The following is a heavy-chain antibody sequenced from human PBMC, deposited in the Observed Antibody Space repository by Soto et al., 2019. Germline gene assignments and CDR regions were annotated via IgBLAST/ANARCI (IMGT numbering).Heavy chain of an antibody. CDR3: ARGSFGAGTTFYYYGMDV. D-gene: IGHD1-7*01. V-gene: IGHV4-34*01. Sequence: PSETLSLTCAVYGGSFSGYYWSWIRQPPGKGLEWIGEINHSGSTNYNPSLKSRATISVDTSKNQFSLKLSSVTAADTAVYYCARGSFGAGTTFYYYGMDVWGQGTTVTVSS. CDR2: INHSGST. J-gene: IGHJ6*02. CDR1: GGSFSGYY.